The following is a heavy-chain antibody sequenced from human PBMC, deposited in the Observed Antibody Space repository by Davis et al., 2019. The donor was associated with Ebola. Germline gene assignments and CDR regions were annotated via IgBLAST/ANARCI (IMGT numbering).Heavy chain of an antibody. CDR3: ASNAWAGFDP. CDR1: GFTFSTSW. Sequence: GESLKISCVASGFTFSTSWMAWVRQAPGKGLEWVATVNQDGSQTYYVPSVKGRFTMSRDDAKNSLYLQMNNLRVDDTAVYYCASNAWAGFDPWGQGTLVTV. V-gene: IGHV3-7*03. D-gene: IGHD6-19*01. J-gene: IGHJ5*02. CDR2: VNQDGSQT.